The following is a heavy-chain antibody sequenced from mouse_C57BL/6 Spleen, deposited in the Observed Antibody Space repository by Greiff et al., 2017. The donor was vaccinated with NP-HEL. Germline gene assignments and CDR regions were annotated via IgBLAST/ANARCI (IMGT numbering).Heavy chain of an antibody. CDR1: GFTFSSYT. Sequence: EVKLVESGEGLVKPGGSLKLSCAASGFTFSSYTMSWVRQTPEKRLEWVAYISSGGDYIYYAATVKGRFTISRDNARNTLYLQMSSLKSEDTAMYYCTRDAYYYGSRYAMDYWGQGTSVTVSS. CDR2: ISSGGDYI. CDR3: TRDAYYYGSRYAMDY. J-gene: IGHJ4*01. D-gene: IGHD1-1*01. V-gene: IGHV5-9-1*02.